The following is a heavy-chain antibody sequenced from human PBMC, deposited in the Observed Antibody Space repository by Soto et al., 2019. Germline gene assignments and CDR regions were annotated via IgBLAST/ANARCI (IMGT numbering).Heavy chain of an antibody. D-gene: IGHD3-16*01. J-gene: IGHJ6*04. V-gene: IGHV3-30-3*01. CDR1: GFTFSSYA. Sequence: QVQLVESGGGVVQPGRSLRLSCAASGFTFSSYAMHWVRQAPGKGLEWVAVISYDGSNKYYADSVKGRFTISRDNSNNTLYLQMNSLRAEDTAVYYCARGGQPFYYYYGMDVWGKGTTVTVSS. CDR3: ARGGQPFYYYYGMDV. CDR2: ISYDGSNK.